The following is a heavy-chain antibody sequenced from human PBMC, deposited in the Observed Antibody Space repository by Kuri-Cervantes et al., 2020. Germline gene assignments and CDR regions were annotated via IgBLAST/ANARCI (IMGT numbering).Heavy chain of an antibody. D-gene: IGHD5-18*01. Sequence: ASVKVSCKASGYTFTGYYMHWVRQAPGQGLEWMGWINPNSGGTNYAQKFQGWVTMTRDTSISTAYMELSRLRSDDTAVYYCARDTRELWLHGPAFDIWGQGTMVAVSS. CDR3: ARDTRELWLHGPAFDI. V-gene: IGHV1-2*04. CDR2: INPNSGGT. CDR1: GYTFTGYY. J-gene: IGHJ3*02.